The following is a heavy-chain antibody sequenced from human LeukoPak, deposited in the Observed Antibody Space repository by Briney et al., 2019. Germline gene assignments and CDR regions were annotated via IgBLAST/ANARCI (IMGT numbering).Heavy chain of an antibody. CDR1: VCSISSGHYY. Sequence: SQTLSLTCTVPVCSISSGHYYRSAIRQPPGKGLEWSGHIYYSGSTYYNPSLKSRVTIPVHTSKNQFSLKLSSVTAADTAVYYCARDGLDYGVDYWGQGTLVTVSS. V-gene: IGHV4-30-4*01. J-gene: IGHJ4*02. CDR2: IYYSGST. D-gene: IGHD4-17*01. CDR3: ARDGLDYGVDY.